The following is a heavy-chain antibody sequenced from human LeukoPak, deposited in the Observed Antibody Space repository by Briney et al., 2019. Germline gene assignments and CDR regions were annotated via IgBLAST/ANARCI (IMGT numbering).Heavy chain of an antibody. V-gene: IGHV3-21*01. J-gene: IGHJ4*02. Sequence: AGGSLRLSCAASGFTFSSYSMNWVRQAPGKGLEWVSSISSSSSYIYYADSVKGRFTIPRDNAKNSLYLQMNSLRAEDTAVYYCARRSPGQYYFDYWGQGTLVTVSS. CDR1: GFTFSSYS. CDR2: ISSSSSYI. D-gene: IGHD3-10*01. CDR3: ARRSPGQYYFDY.